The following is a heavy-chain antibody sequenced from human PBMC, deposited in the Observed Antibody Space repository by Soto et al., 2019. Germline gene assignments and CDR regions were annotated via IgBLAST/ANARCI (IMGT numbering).Heavy chain of an antibody. CDR2: ISAYNGNT. J-gene: IGHJ6*02. CDR1: GYTFTSYG. Sequence: QVQLVQSGAEVKKPGASVKVSCKASGYTFTSYGISWVRQAPGQGLEWMGWISAYNGNTNYAQKLQGRVTMTTDTSTSTAYMELRSLRSDDTAVYYCASTKNGIAAAGTWYYYGMDVWGQGTTVTVSS. D-gene: IGHD6-13*01. CDR3: ASTKNGIAAAGTWYYYGMDV. V-gene: IGHV1-18*01.